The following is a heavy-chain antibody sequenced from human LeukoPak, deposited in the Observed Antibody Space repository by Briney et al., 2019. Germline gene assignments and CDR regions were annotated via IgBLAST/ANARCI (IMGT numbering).Heavy chain of an antibody. J-gene: IGHJ4*02. V-gene: IGHV3-23*01. CDR3: AKAPRYYDSSGYSDY. Sequence: PGGSLRLSCAASGFTFSSYAMSWVRQAPGKGLEWVSAISGSGGSTYYADSVKGRFTISRDNSKNTLYLQMNSLRAEDTAVYYCAKAPRYYDSSGYSDYWGQGTLVTVSS. CDR1: GFTFSSYA. D-gene: IGHD3-22*01. CDR2: ISGSGGST.